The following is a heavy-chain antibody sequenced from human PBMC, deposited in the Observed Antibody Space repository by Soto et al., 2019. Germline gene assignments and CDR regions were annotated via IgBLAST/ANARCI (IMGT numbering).Heavy chain of an antibody. CDR1: GSTLTELS. V-gene: IGHV1-24*01. J-gene: IGHJ5*02. D-gene: IGHD6-13*01. CDR3: AIEDRRSNQLDH. CDR2: FELENGET. Sequence: GASVKVSCKVSGSTLTELSIHWVRQAHGGGIEWMGGFELENGETIYALRFHGRVAMTEESCADTTYMELSSLRSEDTAVYYCAIEDRRSNQLDHCRKVTMGTVAS.